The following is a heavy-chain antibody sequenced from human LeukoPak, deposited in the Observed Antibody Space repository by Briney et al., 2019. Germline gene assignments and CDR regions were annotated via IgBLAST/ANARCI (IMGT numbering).Heavy chain of an antibody. CDR3: ARAGVPAAIFHWFDP. CDR1: GFTFTTYG. D-gene: IGHD2-2*01. V-gene: IGHV3-21*04. J-gene: IGHJ5*02. Sequence: GGSLSLSCSSSGFTFTTYGMNWVRQPPGKGLGWVSGIGGSGTRTYYADSVKGRFTVSRDNAKNSLYLQMNSLRAEDTAVYYCARAGVPAAIFHWFDPWGQGTLVTVSS. CDR2: IGGSGTRT.